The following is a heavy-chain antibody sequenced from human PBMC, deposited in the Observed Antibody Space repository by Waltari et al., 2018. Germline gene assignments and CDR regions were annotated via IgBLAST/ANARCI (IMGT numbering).Heavy chain of an antibody. CDR3: ARDLVAAEGIDYYGMDV. V-gene: IGHV3-20*04. D-gene: IGHD2-15*01. CDR1: GFTFDDYG. Sequence: EVQLVESGGGVVRPGGSLRLSCAASGFTFDDYGMSWVRQAPGKGLEWVSGFNWNGGSTVYADSVKGRFTIARDNAKNSLYLQMNSLRAEDTAVYYCARDLVAAEGIDYYGMDVWGQGTTVTVSS. CDR2: FNWNGGST. J-gene: IGHJ6*02.